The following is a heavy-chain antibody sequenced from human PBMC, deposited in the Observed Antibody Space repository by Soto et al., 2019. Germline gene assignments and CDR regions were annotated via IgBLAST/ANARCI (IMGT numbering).Heavy chain of an antibody. D-gene: IGHD2-15*01. Sequence: QVQLQQWGAGLLKPSETLSLTCAVYGGSFSGYYWSWIRQPPGKGLEWIGEINHSGSTNYNPSLKSRVTISVDTSKNQFSLKLSSVTAADTAVYYCARGPGYCSGDSCYWFDPWGQGTLVTVSS. J-gene: IGHJ5*02. CDR1: GGSFSGYY. CDR3: ARGPGYCSGDSCYWFDP. V-gene: IGHV4-34*01. CDR2: INHSGST.